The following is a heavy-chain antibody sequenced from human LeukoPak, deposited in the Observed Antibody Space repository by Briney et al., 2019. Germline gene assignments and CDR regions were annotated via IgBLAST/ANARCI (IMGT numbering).Heavy chain of an antibody. J-gene: IGHJ4*02. Sequence: GGSLRLSCAASGFTFSNYAMSWVRQAPGKGLEWVSAIGGGGSSTYYADSVKGRFTISRDNSKNTLYLQMNSLRAEDTALYYCAKGRSRSGPDYWGQGALVTVSS. V-gene: IGHV3-23*01. D-gene: IGHD2-15*01. CDR2: IGGGGSST. CDR1: GFTFSNYA. CDR3: AKGRSRSGPDY.